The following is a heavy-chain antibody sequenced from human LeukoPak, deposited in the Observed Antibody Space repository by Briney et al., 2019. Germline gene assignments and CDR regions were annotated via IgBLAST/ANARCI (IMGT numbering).Heavy chain of an antibody. CDR3: AKEGWLLPSGRYYFDY. Sequence: GGSLRLSCAASGFTFSSYAMHWVRQAPGKGLEWVAVISYDGSNKYYADSVKGRFTISRDNSKNTLYLQMNSLRAEDTAVYYCAKEGWLLPSGRYYFDYWGQGTLVTVSS. CDR1: GFTFSSYA. J-gene: IGHJ4*02. V-gene: IGHV3-30-3*01. CDR2: ISYDGSNK. D-gene: IGHD3-22*01.